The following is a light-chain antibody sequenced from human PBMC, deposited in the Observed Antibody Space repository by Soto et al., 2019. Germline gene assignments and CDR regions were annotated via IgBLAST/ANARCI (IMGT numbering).Light chain of an antibody. CDR2: DVS. CDR3: YSYTTSSTRV. V-gene: IGLV2-14*01. CDR1: SSDVGAYNY. J-gene: IGLJ2*01. Sequence: QSALTRPASVSGSPGQSITISCTGTSSDVGAYNYVSWYQQHPGKAPKLMIYDVSNRPSGVSNRFSGSKSGNTASLTISGLQAEDEADYYCYSYTTSSTRVFGGGTKLTVL.